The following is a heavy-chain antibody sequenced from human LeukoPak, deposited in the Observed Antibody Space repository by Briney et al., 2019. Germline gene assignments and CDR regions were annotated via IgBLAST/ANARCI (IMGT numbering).Heavy chain of an antibody. Sequence: GGSLRLSCAASGFTFSSYSMNWVRQAPGKGLEWVSSISSSSNYIYYADSVKGRFTISRDNSKNTLYLQMNNLRAEDTAIYYCAKRQGSSASCYDYWGQGTLVTVSS. D-gene: IGHD2-2*01. CDR2: ISSSSNYI. J-gene: IGHJ4*02. V-gene: IGHV3-21*04. CDR1: GFTFSSYS. CDR3: AKRQGSSASCYDY.